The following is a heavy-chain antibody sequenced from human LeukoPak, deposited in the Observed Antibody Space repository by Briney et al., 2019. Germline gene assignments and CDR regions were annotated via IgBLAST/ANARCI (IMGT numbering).Heavy chain of an antibody. CDR1: GFTFSSYW. V-gene: IGHV3-74*01. CDR3: ARDPTFITMIVADAFDI. J-gene: IGHJ3*02. D-gene: IGHD3-22*01. CDR2: INSDGSST. Sequence: PGGSLRPSCAASGFTFSSYWMHWVRQAPGKGLVWVSRINSDGSSTSYADSVKGRFTISRDNAKNTLYLQMNSLRAEDTAVYYCARDPTFITMIVADAFDIWGQGTMVTVSS.